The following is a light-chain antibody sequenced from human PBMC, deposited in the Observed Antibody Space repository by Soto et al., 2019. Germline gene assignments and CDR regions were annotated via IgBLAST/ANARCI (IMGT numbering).Light chain of an antibody. CDR1: QSVSSN. V-gene: IGKV3-15*01. CDR2: GAS. CDR3: QQYNNWPPLT. Sequence: EIVMTQSPATLSVSPGERATLSCRASQSVSSNVAWYQQKPGQAPRLLLYGASTRATGIPARFSGSGSGTEFTLTISSLQSEDFAVYYCQQYNNWPPLTFGGGTKVESK. J-gene: IGKJ4*01.